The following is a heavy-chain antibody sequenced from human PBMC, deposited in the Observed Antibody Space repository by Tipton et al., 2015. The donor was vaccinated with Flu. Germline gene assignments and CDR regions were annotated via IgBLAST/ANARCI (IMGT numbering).Heavy chain of an antibody. Sequence: QLVQSGAEVKKPGASVTVSCKASGYTFTRYGISWVRQAPGQGLDWMGWIRGYNGNTKYAQEFQGRVTMTTDTSTSTAYMELRSLRSDDTAVYYCARSQVDWNYTPTWFDPWGQGTLVTVSS. J-gene: IGHJ5*02. V-gene: IGHV1-18*01. CDR2: IRGYNGNT. CDR3: ARSQVDWNYTPTWFDP. D-gene: IGHD1-7*01. CDR1: GYTFTRYG.